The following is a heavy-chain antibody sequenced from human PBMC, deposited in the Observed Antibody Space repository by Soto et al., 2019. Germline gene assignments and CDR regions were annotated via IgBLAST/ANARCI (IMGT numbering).Heavy chain of an antibody. J-gene: IGHJ5*02. CDR2: IYYSGST. Sequence: LSLTCTVSGGSISSGGYYWSWIRQHPGKGLEWIGYIYYSGSTYYNPSLKSRVTISVDTSKNQFSLKLSSVTAADTAVYYCAREGCSSTSCSTAVDPWGQGTLVTVSS. V-gene: IGHV4-31*03. CDR1: GGSISSGGYY. D-gene: IGHD2-2*01. CDR3: AREGCSSTSCSTAVDP.